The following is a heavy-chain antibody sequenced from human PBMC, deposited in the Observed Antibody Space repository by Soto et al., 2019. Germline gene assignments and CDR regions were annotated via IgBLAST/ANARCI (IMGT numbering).Heavy chain of an antibody. D-gene: IGHD1-26*01. CDR2: ISYDGSNK. Sequence: PGGSLRLSCAASGFTFSSYGMHWVRQAPGKGLEWVAVISYDGSNKYYADSVKGRFTISRDNSKNTLYLQMNSLRAEDTAVYYCAKDREGSFGIWGQGTMVTVSS. J-gene: IGHJ3*02. V-gene: IGHV3-30*18. CDR3: AKDREGSFGI. CDR1: GFTFSSYG.